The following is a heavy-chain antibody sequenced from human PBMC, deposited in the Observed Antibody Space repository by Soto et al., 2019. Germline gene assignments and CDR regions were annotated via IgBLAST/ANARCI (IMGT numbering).Heavy chain of an antibody. CDR2: ISGSGGST. J-gene: IGHJ5*02. V-gene: IGHV3-23*01. CDR3: AKEVAVAVRGWFDP. Sequence: PGGSVRLSCAASGFTSSSYAMSWVRQAPGKGLEWVSAISGSGGSTYYADSVKGRFTISRDNSKNTLYLQMNSLRAEDTAVYYCAKEVAVAVRGWFDPWGQGTLVTVSS. CDR1: GFTSSSYA. D-gene: IGHD6-19*01.